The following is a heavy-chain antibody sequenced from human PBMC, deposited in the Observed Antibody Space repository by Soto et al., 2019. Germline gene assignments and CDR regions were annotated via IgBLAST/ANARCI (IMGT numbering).Heavy chain of an antibody. CDR2: ISSSSSYI. J-gene: IGHJ3*02. CDR1: GFTFSSYS. V-gene: IGHV3-21*01. D-gene: IGHD3-3*01. Sequence: GGSLRLSCAASGFTFSSYSMNWVRQAPGKGLEWVSSISSSSSYIYYADSVKGRFTISRDNAKNSLYLQMNSLRAEDTAVYYCARDLNYDFWSGYAFDIWDQGTMVTVSS. CDR3: ARDLNYDFWSGYAFDI.